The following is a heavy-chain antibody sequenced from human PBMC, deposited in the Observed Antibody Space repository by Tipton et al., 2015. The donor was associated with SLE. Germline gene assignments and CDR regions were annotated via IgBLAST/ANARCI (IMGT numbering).Heavy chain of an antibody. J-gene: IGHJ4*02. D-gene: IGHD4-23*01. CDR1: GFTFSTYR. Sequence: GSLRLSCAASGFTFSTYRMNWVRQAPGKGLEWVALVSASGGSTYYIDSVRGRFTISRDNFNNMVYLQMNSLRAEDTAIYYCAKVFSVPGGNHFDFWGPGTLVTVSS. CDR2: VSASGGST. CDR3: AKVFSVPGGNHFDF. V-gene: IGHV3-23*01.